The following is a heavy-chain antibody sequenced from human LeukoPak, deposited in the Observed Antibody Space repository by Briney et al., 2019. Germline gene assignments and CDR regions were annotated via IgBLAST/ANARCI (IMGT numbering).Heavy chain of an antibody. D-gene: IGHD1-26*01. CDR3: ARKGPVLYYSGSLDDAFDI. V-gene: IGHV4-34*01. J-gene: IGHJ3*02. Sequence: SETLSLTCAVYGGSFSGYHWSWIRQPPGKGLEWIGEINHSGSTNYNPSLKSRVTISVDTSKNQFSLELSSVTAADTAVYYCARKGPVLYYSGSLDDAFDIWGQGTMVTVSS. CDR1: GGSFSGYH. CDR2: INHSGST.